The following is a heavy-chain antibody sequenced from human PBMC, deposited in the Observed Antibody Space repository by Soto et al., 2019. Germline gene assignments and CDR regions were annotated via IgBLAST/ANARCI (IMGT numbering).Heavy chain of an antibody. CDR1: GGSMSKYC. V-gene: IGHV4-59*08. CDR3: ARRYGGTFDY. D-gene: IGHD2-15*01. CDR2: IYYSGST. Sequence: SETLSLTCTVWGGSMSKYCWSWIRQPPGKGLEWIGYIYYSGSTNYNPSLKSRVTISVDTSKNQFSLKLSSVTAADTAVYYCARRYGGTFDYWGQGTLVTVS. J-gene: IGHJ4*02.